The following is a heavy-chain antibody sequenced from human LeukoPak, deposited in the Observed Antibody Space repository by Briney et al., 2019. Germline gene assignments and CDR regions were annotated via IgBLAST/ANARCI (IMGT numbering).Heavy chain of an antibody. CDR2: ITWNSRKI. D-gene: IGHD3-10*01. Sequence: QSGGSLRLSCEGSGFTFEDFAMHWVRQTPGKGPEWVSGITWNSRKIDYADSVKGRFTISRDNAKKSVYLQMNSLRPGDTAVYYCTKTNDGSDFLNDAYDIWGQGTKVIVSS. V-gene: IGHV3-9*01. CDR1: GFTFEDFA. J-gene: IGHJ3*02. CDR3: TKTNDGSDFLNDAYDI.